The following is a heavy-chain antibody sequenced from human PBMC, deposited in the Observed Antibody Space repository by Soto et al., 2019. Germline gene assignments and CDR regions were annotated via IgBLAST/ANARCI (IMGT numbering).Heavy chain of an antibody. CDR3: AGGVGYSDSSGYPFDY. D-gene: IGHD3-22*01. CDR2: INPRSGKT. Sequence: VQLVQSGAEVKRPGASVKISCKASGDTLSTYYMHWARQAPGQGLEWMGIINPRSGKTNSPQKFQGRVTMTRDTATTTVYMELSTPRSEDTAMYYCAGGVGYSDSSGYPFDYWGQGTLVTVSS. J-gene: IGHJ4*02. V-gene: IGHV1-46*03. CDR1: GDTLSTYY.